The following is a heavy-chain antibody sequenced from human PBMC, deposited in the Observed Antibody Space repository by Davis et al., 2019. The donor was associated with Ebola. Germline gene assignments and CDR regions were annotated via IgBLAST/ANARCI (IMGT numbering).Heavy chain of an antibody. CDR3: ARHSGALDF. CDR1: GGSISSSSYY. Sequence: SETLSLTCTVSGGSISSSSYYWGWIRQPPGKGLEWIGSIYYSGTTSYNPSLKSRVTISVDTSKNHFSLILSSVTAADTAVYYCARHSGALDFWGQRTLVSV. V-gene: IGHV4-39*07. J-gene: IGHJ4*02. CDR2: IYYSGTT. D-gene: IGHD4-17*01.